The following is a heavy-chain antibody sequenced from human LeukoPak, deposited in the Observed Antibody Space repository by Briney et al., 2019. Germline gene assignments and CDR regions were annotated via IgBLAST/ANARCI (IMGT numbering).Heavy chain of an antibody. J-gene: IGHJ6*02. CDR3: ARAATEIYYAMDV. CDR1: GFTFSTYG. Sequence: GGSLRLSCAASGFTFSTYGMHWVRQAPGKGLEWVAVIWYDGSNAYYADSVKGRFTISRDNPKNTLYLQMNSLRAEDTAVYYCARAATEIYYAMDVWGQGTTVTVSS. D-gene: IGHD6-13*01. V-gene: IGHV3-33*01. CDR2: IWYDGSNA.